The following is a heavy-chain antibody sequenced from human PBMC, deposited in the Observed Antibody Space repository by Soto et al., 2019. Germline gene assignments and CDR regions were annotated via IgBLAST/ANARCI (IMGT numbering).Heavy chain of an antibody. CDR3: ARKILGSTSRPNYWYFDL. D-gene: IGHD2-2*01. J-gene: IGHJ2*01. CDR1: GFTFINHA. Sequence: EVQLLESGGGLVQPGGSLRLSCAGSGFTFINHAMNWVRQAPGKGLEWVSSISGGGDATFFGDSVRGPFTISRDNSKNTVTLQMNSLGVDDTAVYYCARKILGSTSRPNYWYFDLWGRGTLVTVSS. CDR2: ISGGGDAT. V-gene: IGHV3-23*01.